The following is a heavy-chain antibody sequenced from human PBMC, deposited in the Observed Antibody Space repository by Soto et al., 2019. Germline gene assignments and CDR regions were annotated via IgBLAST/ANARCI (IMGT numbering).Heavy chain of an antibody. J-gene: IGHJ4*02. V-gene: IGHV1-2*02. D-gene: IGHD3-9*01. CDR2: INPNSGGT. Sequence: ASVKVSCKASGYTFTGHYMHWVRQAPGQGLEWMGWINPNSGGTNYAQKFQGRVTMTRDTSISTAYMELSRLRSDDTAVYYCARVSNYDILTGYYQLDYWGQGTLVTVSS. CDR1: GYTFTGHY. CDR3: ARVSNYDILTGYYQLDY.